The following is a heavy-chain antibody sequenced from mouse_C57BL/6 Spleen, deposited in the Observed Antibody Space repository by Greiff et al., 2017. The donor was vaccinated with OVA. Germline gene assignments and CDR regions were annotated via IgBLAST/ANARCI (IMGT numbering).Heavy chain of an antibody. J-gene: IGHJ3*01. V-gene: IGHV1-80*01. D-gene: IGHD2-4*01. CDR1: GYAFSSYW. CDR2: IYPGDGDT. CDR3: ARDYDYDSWFAY. Sequence: QVQLKQSGAELVKPGASVKISCKASGYAFSSYWMNWVKQRPGKGLEWIGQIYPGDGDTNYNGKFKGKATLTADKSSSTAYMQLSSLTSEDSAVYFCARDYDYDSWFAYWGQGTLVTVSA.